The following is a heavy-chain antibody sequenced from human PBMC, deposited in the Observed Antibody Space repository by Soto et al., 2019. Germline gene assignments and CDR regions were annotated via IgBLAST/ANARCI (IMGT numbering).Heavy chain of an antibody. V-gene: IGHV1-8*01. CDR1: GYTFTSYD. CDR3: AREYSSSWYYYYYYGMDV. CDR2: MNPNSGNT. Sequence: ASVKVSCKASGYTFTSYDINWVRQAAGQGLEWMGWMNPNSGNTGYAQKFQGRVTMTRNTSISTAYMELSSLRSEDTAVYYCAREYSSSWYYYYYYGMDVWGQGTTVTVSS. D-gene: IGHD6-13*01. J-gene: IGHJ6*02.